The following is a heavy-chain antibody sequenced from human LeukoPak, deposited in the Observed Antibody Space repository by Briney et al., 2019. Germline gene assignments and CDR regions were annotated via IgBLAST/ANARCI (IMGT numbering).Heavy chain of an antibody. Sequence: PGGSLRLSCAASGFTFSSYGIHWVRQLPGKGLEWVAFVRYDGSNKYYADSVKGRFTISRDNSKSTLSLQMKSLRAEDTAVYYCAKDRQYYDSSGSVDYWGQGTLVTVSS. CDR2: VRYDGSNK. V-gene: IGHV3-30*02. CDR3: AKDRQYYDSSGSVDY. J-gene: IGHJ4*02. D-gene: IGHD3-22*01. CDR1: GFTFSSYG.